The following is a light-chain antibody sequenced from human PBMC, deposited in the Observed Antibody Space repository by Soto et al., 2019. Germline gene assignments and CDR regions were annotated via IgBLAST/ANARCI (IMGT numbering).Light chain of an antibody. Sequence: QSVLTQPASVSGSPGQSITISCTGTSSDVGAYNFVSWYQQYPGKAPKVMIYEVNNRPSGVSNRFSGSKSGNTASLTISGFQAEDEADYYCSSFTRSSTYVFGSGTKLTVL. V-gene: IGLV2-14*01. CDR1: SSDVGAYNF. CDR2: EVN. CDR3: SSFTRSSTYV. J-gene: IGLJ1*01.